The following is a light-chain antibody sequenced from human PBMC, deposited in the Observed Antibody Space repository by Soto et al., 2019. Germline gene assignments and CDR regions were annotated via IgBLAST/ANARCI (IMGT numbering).Light chain of an antibody. CDR3: SSYTSSSARV. CDR1: SSDVGGYNY. J-gene: IGLJ1*01. CDR2: DVS. V-gene: IGLV2-14*01. Sequence: QSVLAQPASVSGFPGQSITISCTGTSSDVGGYNYVSWYQQYPGKAPKLMIYDVSNRPSGVSNRFSGSKSGNAASLTISGLQAEDEADYYCSSYTSSSARVFGTGTKVTVL.